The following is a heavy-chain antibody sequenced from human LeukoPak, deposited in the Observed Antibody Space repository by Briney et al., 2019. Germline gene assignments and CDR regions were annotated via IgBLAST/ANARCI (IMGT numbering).Heavy chain of an antibody. CDR3: TKNMSPKWVRDGFGL. J-gene: IGHJ3*01. CDR1: GFTFDGYA. Sequence: GGSLRLPCVASGFTFDGYAMHWVRPAPGKGLEWVSFISGDGSSTYYADSVKGRFTISRDNSKTSLYLQMNNLKTEDTAFYYCTKNMSPKWVRDGFGLWGQGTMVTVSS. D-gene: IGHD2-8*01. CDR2: ISGDGSST. V-gene: IGHV3-43*02.